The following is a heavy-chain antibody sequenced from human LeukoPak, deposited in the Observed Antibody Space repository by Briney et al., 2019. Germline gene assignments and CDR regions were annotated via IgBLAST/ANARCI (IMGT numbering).Heavy chain of an antibody. V-gene: IGHV3-21*01. CDR2: ISSSSSHT. D-gene: IGHD2-8*02. CDR3: ARVVPGTGFFY. Sequence: GGSLRLSCAASGFTFSSYTMNWVRQAPGKGLEWVSSISSSSSHTYYAYSVKGRCTISREHAKNSLYLQMNSLRAEDTAVYYCARVVPGTGFFYWGQGTLVTVSS. CDR1: GFTFSSYT. J-gene: IGHJ4*02.